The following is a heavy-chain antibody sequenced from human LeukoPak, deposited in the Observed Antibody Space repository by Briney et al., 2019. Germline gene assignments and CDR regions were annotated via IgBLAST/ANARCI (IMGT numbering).Heavy chain of an antibody. V-gene: IGHV3-74*01. CDR1: GFTFSDYW. D-gene: IGHD5-12*01. CDR3: ARARYSYAGIVDY. J-gene: IGHJ4*02. CDR2: INTDGTST. Sequence: GGSLRLSCAASGFTFSDYWMHWVRQAPGKGLVWVSRINTDGTSTKYADSVKGRFTISRDNARNTVYLQMNSLRAEDTAVYYCARARYSYAGIVDYWGQGTLVTVSS.